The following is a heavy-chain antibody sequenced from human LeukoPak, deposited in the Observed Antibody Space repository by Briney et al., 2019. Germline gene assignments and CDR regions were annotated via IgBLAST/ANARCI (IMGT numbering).Heavy chain of an antibody. V-gene: IGHV3-49*04. CDR2: IRSKAYGGTT. Sequence: GGSLRLSCTASGFTFGDYAMSWVRQAPGKGLEWVGFIRSKAYGGTTEYAASVKGRFTISRDDSKSIAYLQMNSLRSEDTAVYYCAKGEYDILTGYLFDYWGQGTLVTVSS. D-gene: IGHD3-9*01. CDR3: AKGEYDILTGYLFDY. J-gene: IGHJ4*02. CDR1: GFTFGDYA.